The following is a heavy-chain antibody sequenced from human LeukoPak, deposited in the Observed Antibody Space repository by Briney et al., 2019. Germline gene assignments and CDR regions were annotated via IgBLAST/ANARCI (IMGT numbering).Heavy chain of an antibody. CDR3: ARYDYGDYSWNFDY. CDR1: GGSISSGGYY. D-gene: IGHD4-17*01. Sequence: PSETLSLTCTVSGGSISSGGYYWSWIRQHPGKGLEWIGYIYYSGSTYYNPSRKSRVTISVDTSKNQFSLKLSSVNAADRAVYYCARYDYGDYSWNFDYWGQGTLVTVSS. CDR2: IYYSGST. V-gene: IGHV4-31*03. J-gene: IGHJ4*02.